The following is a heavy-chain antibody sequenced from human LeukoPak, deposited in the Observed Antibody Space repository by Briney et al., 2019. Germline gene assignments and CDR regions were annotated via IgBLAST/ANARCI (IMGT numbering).Heavy chain of an antibody. Sequence: GGSLRLSCAASGFTFSDYNMSWIRQAPGRGLEWVSYVSSSSSYTNYADSVRGRFTSSRDNAKDSLYLQMNSLRAEDTAVYYCARDWTYYYDSSGYYRAFDIWGQGTMVTVSS. J-gene: IGHJ3*02. V-gene: IGHV3-11*06. CDR3: ARDWTYYYDSSGYYRAFDI. D-gene: IGHD3-22*01. CDR1: GFTFSDYN. CDR2: VSSSSSYT.